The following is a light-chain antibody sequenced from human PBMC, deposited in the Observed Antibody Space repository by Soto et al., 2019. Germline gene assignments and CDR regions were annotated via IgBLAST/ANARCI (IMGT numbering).Light chain of an antibody. J-gene: IGLJ1*01. CDR3: YSYRGYYTRV. Sequence: QSVLTQPASVSGSPGQSITISCTGTSTDVGGYNFVSWYQQHPGRAPKLLIYEVSRRPSGVSNRFSGSKSGDTASLTISGLQAEDEADYYCYSYRGYYTRVFGTGTKVTGL. CDR2: EVS. CDR1: STDVGGYNF. V-gene: IGLV2-14*01.